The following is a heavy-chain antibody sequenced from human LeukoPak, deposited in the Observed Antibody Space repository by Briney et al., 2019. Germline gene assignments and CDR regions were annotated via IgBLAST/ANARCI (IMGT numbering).Heavy chain of an antibody. D-gene: IGHD3-22*01. V-gene: IGHV3-21*01. J-gene: IGHJ4*02. Sequence: GGSLRLSCAASGFTLSSYSMNWVRQAPGKGLEWVSCISSSSSHIYYADSVKGRFTISRDNAKNSLYLQMNSLRAEDAAVYYCARDGSAHYNDNTGYRGEFDSWGQGAPVTVSS. CDR2: ISSSSSHI. CDR1: GFTLSSYS. CDR3: ARDGSAHYNDNTGYRGEFDS.